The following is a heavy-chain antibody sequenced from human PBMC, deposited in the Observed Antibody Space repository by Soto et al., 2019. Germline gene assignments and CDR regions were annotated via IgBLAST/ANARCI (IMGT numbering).Heavy chain of an antibody. CDR1: GDSVSSNSAA. CDR3: TKNSAYALDY. D-gene: IGHD5-12*01. J-gene: IGHJ4*02. Sequence: SQTLSLTCVISGDSVSSNSAAWNWIRQSPSRGLEWLGRTYYGSKWYNDYGISVKSRITINPDTSKNQFFLKLSSVTAADTAVYYCTKNSAYALDYWGQGTLVTVSS. CDR2: TYYGSKWYN. V-gene: IGHV6-1*01.